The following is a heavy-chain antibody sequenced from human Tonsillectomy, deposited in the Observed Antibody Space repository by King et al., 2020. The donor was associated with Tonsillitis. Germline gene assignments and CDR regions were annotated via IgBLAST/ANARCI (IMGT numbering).Heavy chain of an antibody. CDR2: ISWDSGSK. V-gene: IGHV3-9*01. J-gene: IGHJ4*02. CDR1: GFTFDDYA. Sequence: VQLVESGGGLVQPGRSLRLSFAASGFTFDDYAMHWVRQGPGKGLERVSIISWDSGSKDNADSVVGRFTISRDNANNYLFLQMNSLRAEETALYYCVKSIDSSSWGVPQTAFDYWGQGAQVLVSS. D-gene: IGHD6-6*01. CDR3: VKSIDSSSWGVPQTAFDY.